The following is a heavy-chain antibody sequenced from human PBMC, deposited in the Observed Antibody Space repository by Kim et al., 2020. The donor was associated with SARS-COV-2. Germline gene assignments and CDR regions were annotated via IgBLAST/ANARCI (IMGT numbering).Heavy chain of an antibody. CDR2: ISSSSSTI. Sequence: GGSLRLSCAASGFTFSSYSMNWVRQAPGKGLEWVSYISSSSSTIYYADSVKGRFTISRDNAKNSLYLQMNSLRDEDTAVYYCAREGEDIVVVPAACMDVWGQGTTVTVSS. D-gene: IGHD2-2*01. CDR3: AREGEDIVVVPAACMDV. J-gene: IGHJ6*02. CDR1: GFTFSSYS. V-gene: IGHV3-48*02.